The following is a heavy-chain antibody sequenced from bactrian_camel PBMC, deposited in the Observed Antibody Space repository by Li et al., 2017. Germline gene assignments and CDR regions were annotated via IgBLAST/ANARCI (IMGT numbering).Heavy chain of an antibody. Sequence: VQLVESGGGLVQPGGALRLSCAASGFTFSNYDMTWVRLTPGKGLEWVSTIDTTGDSTHYADSVKGRFTISRDNAKNTLYLQLNSLKTEDTGMYYCTKPVVVGWGVFDYWGQGTQVTVS. CDR2: IDTTGDST. CDR3: TKPVVVGWGVFDY. D-gene: IGHD2*01. V-gene: IGHV3S40*01. J-gene: IGHJ6*01. CDR1: GFTFSNYD.